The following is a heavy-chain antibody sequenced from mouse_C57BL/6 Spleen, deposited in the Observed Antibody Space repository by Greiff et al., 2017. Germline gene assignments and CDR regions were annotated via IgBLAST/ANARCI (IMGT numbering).Heavy chain of an antibody. J-gene: IGHJ4*01. CDR1: GYTFTGYW. Sequence: QVQLQQSGAELMKPGASVKLSCKATGYTFTGYWIEWVKQRPGHGLEWIGEILPGSGSTNYNEKFKGKATFTADTSSNTAYMQLSSLTTEDSAIYYCASYGSSHERYYYAMDYWGQGTSVTVSS. CDR2: ILPGSGST. V-gene: IGHV1-9*01. D-gene: IGHD1-1*01. CDR3: ASYGSSHERYYYAMDY.